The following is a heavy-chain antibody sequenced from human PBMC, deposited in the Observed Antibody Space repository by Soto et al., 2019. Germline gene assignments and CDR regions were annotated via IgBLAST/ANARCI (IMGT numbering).Heavy chain of an antibody. V-gene: IGHV1-3*01. D-gene: IGHD6-19*01. J-gene: IGHJ4*02. CDR2: INAGNGNT. CDR3: ARVQQWLVRAHFDY. CDR1: GYTFTSYA. Sequence: ASVKVSCKASGYTFTSYAMHWVRQAPGQRLEWMGWINAGNGNTKYSQKFQGRVTITRDTSASTAYMELSSLRSEDTAVYYCARVQQWLVRAHFDYWGQGTLVTVSS.